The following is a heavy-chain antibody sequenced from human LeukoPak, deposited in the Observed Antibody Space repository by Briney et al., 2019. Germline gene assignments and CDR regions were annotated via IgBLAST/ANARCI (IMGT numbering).Heavy chain of an antibody. CDR3: ARDRGNYDPYYYMDV. CDR2: INPNSGGT. CDR1: GYTFTGYY. D-gene: IGHD3-3*01. Sequence: GASVKVSCKASGYTFTGYYMHWVRQAPGQGLEWMGWINPNSGGTNYAQKFQGRVTMTRDTSISTAYMELSSLRSDDTAVYYCARDRGNYDPYYYMDVWGKGTTVTVSS. V-gene: IGHV1-2*02. J-gene: IGHJ6*03.